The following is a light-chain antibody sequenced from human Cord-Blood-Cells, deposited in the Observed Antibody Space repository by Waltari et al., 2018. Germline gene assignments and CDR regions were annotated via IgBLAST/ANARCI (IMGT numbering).Light chain of an antibody. Sequence: EIVLTQSPGTLSLSPGERATLSCRANQSVSSSYLAWYQQKPGQAPRLLIYGASSRATGIPDRFSGSGSGTDFTLTISRLEAEDFAVYYGQQYGSSPRTFGQGTKVEIK. J-gene: IGKJ1*01. CDR1: QSVSSSY. V-gene: IGKV3-20*01. CDR3: QQYGSSPRT. CDR2: GAS.